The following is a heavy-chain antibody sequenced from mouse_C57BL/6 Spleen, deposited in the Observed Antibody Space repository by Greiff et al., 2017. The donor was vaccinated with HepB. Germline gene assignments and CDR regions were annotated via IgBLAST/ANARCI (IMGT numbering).Heavy chain of an antibody. D-gene: IGHD1-1*01. CDR1: GYTFTSYW. Sequence: VQLQQPGAELVKPGASVKLSCKASGYTFTSYWMHWVKQRPGQGLEWIGMIHPNSGSTNYNEKFKSKATLTVDKSSSTAYMQLSSLTSEDSAVYYCVFYYYGSPGYFDVWGTGTTVTVSS. V-gene: IGHV1-64*01. CDR3: VFYYYGSPGYFDV. J-gene: IGHJ1*03. CDR2: IHPNSGST.